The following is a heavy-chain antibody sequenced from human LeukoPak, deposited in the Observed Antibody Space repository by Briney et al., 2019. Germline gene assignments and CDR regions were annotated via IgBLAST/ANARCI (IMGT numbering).Heavy chain of an antibody. V-gene: IGHV4-59*08. CDR2: IYYSGST. CDR1: GGSISSYY. D-gene: IGHD6-19*01. CDR3: ARPMSGWYYFDY. Sequence: SETLSLTCTVSGGSISSYYWSWIRQPPGKGLEWIGYIYYSGSTTYNPSLKSRVTISVDTSKNQFSLKLSSVTAADTAVYYCARPMSGWYYFDYWGQGTLVTVSS. J-gene: IGHJ4*02.